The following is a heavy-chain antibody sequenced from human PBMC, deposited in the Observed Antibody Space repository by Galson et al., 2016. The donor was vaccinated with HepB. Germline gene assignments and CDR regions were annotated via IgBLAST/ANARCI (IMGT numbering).Heavy chain of an antibody. J-gene: IGHJ4*02. Sequence: SLRLSCAVTGFTVRSNYVGWVRQAPGKGLDWVAVISHDGTTTYSADSVKGRFTISRDNSKHTLYLQMTSLRPEDTAIYYCAGAFDYWGQGILVTVSS. CDR2: ISHDGTTT. CDR3: AGAFDY. V-gene: IGHV3-30*03. CDR1: GFTVRSNY.